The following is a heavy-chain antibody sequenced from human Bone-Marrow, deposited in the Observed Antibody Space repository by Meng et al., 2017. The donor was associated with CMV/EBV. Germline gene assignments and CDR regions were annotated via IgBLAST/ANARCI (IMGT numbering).Heavy chain of an antibody. Sequence: SETLSPTCTVSGGSISSYNWSWIRQPPGKGLEWIGYIYYSGSTNNNPSLKSRVTISVDTSKNQFSLKLSYVTAADTAVYYCARGLGSGSYSDYWGQGTLVTVSS. V-gene: IGHV4-59*01. CDR1: GGSISSYN. J-gene: IGHJ4*02. CDR2: IYYSGST. D-gene: IGHD3-10*01. CDR3: ARGLGSGSYSDY.